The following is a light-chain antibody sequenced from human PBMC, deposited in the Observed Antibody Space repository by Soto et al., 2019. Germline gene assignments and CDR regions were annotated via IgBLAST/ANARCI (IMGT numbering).Light chain of an antibody. V-gene: IGKV1-6*01. J-gene: IGKJ1*01. Sequence: IQMTQSPSSLSASVGDRVTITCRASLGIRNDLGWYQHKPGKAPKRLIYAASSLQSGVPSRFSGSGSGTDFTLTISSLQPEDFATYYCLQDYNYPWTFGQGTKVDIK. CDR3: LQDYNYPWT. CDR2: AAS. CDR1: LGIRND.